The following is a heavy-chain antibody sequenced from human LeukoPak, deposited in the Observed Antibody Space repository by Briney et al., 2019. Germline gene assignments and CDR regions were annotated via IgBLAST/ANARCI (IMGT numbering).Heavy chain of an antibody. CDR2: VYYSGST. D-gene: IGHD1-1*01. J-gene: IGHJ4*02. CDR3: TRDKGPSADRTTFDF. V-gene: IGHV4-59*01. CDR1: GGYISTYY. Sequence: SETLSLTCSVSGGYISTYYWSWIRQPPGRGPEWIGYVYYSGSTNYNPPLKSRVTMSVDTSKNQFSLQLRSVTPADTAVYYCTRDKGPSADRTTFDFWGQGTLVTVSS.